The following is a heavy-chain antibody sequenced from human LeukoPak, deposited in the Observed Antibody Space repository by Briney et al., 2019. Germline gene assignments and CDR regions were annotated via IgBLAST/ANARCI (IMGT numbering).Heavy chain of an antibody. CDR2: ISGSGGNT. Sequence: PGGSLRLSCVASGFTFNHYAMTWVRQAPGKGLEWVSVISGSGGNTYYADSVKGRFTISRDNSKNTLYLQMNSLRAEDTAVYYCAKPPGRYDFWSGYVDYWGQGTLVTVSS. CDR1: GFTFNHYA. V-gene: IGHV3-23*01. D-gene: IGHD3-3*01. J-gene: IGHJ4*02. CDR3: AKPPGRYDFWSGYVDY.